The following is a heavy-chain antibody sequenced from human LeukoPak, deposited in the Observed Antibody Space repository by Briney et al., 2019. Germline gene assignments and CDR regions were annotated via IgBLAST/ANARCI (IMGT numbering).Heavy chain of an antibody. CDR1: GFTFSSYS. CDR3: ARGENYYFDY. J-gene: IGHJ4*02. CDR2: IYSGGST. Sequence: PGGSLRLSCAASGFTFSSYSMNWVRQAPGKGLEWVSVIYSGGSTYYADSVKGRFTISRDNSKNTLYLQMNSLRAEDTAVYYCARGENYYFDYWGQGTLVTVSS. V-gene: IGHV3-53*01. D-gene: IGHD1-26*01.